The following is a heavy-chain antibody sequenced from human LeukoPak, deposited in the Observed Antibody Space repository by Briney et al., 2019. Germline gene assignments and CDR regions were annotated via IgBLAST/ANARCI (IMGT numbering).Heavy chain of an antibody. CDR2: INWNGGST. Sequence: GGSLRLSRAASGFTFDDYGMSWVRQAPGKGLEWVSGINWNGGSTGYADSVKGRFTISRDNAKNSLYLQMNSLRAEDTALYYFARGLRAIQLWLRAPYYYYMDVWGKGTTVTVSS. CDR3: ARGLRAIQLWLRAPYYYYMDV. CDR1: GFTFDDYG. V-gene: IGHV3-20*04. D-gene: IGHD5-18*01. J-gene: IGHJ6*03.